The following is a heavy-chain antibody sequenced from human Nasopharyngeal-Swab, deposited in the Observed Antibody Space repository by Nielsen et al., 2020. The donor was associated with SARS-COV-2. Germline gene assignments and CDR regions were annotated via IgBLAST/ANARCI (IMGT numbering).Heavy chain of an antibody. CDR3: ARRVVAGTGTPYYYYYYYMDV. CDR2: IYYSGST. V-gene: IGHV4-39*01. Sequence: SETLSLTCTVSGGSISSSSYYWGWIRQPPGKGLEWIGSIYYSGSTYYNPSLKSRVTIPVDTSKNQFSLKLSSVTAADTAVYYCARRVVAGTGTPYYYYYYYMDVWGKGTTVTVSS. CDR1: GGSISSSSYY. D-gene: IGHD6-19*01. J-gene: IGHJ6*03.